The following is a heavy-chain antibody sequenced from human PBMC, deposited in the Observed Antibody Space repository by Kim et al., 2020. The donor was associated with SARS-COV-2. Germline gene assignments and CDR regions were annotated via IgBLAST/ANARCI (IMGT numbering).Heavy chain of an antibody. V-gene: IGHV3-30*18. CDR3: AKAPDTAMVEDY. CDR1: GFTFSSYG. D-gene: IGHD5-18*01. CDR2: ISYDGSNK. Sequence: GGSLRLSCAASGFTFSSYGMHWVRQAPGKGLEWVAVISYDGSNKYYADSVKGRFTISRDNSKNTLYLQMNSLRAEDTAVYYCAKAPDTAMVEDYWGQGTL. J-gene: IGHJ4*02.